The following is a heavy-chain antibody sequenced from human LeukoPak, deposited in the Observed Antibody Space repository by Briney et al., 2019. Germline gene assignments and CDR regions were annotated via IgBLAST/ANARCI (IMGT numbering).Heavy chain of an antibody. Sequence: GGSLRLSCAASGFTFSDHYMDWVRQAPGKGLEWVGRTRNKANSYTTEYAASVKGRFTISRDDSKNSLYLQMNSLKTEDTAVYYCARGNVDTAMVTWAYYFDYWGQGTLVTVSS. CDR1: GFTFSDHY. J-gene: IGHJ4*02. CDR2: TRNKANSYTT. D-gene: IGHD5-18*01. CDR3: ARGNVDTAMVTWAYYFDY. V-gene: IGHV3-72*01.